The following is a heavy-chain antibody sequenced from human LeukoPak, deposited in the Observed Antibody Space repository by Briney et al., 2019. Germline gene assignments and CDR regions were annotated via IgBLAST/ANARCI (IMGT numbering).Heavy chain of an antibody. CDR2: INPNSGGT. V-gene: IGHV1-2*04. CDR3: ARGRRMKAMVRGVITDYYGMDV. J-gene: IGHJ6*04. D-gene: IGHD3-10*01. Sequence: ASVKDSCKASGYTFTGYYMHWVRPAAGQGLEWMGLINPNSGGTNYAQKFQGWVTMTRDTSISTAYMELSRLRSDDTAVYYCARGRRMKAMVRGVITDYYGMDVWGKGTTVTVSS. CDR1: GYTFTGYY.